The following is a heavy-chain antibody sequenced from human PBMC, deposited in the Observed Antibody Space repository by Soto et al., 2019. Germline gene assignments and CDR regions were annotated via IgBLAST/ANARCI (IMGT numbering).Heavy chain of an antibody. CDR3: TKRIGAYAMDV. D-gene: IGHD6-13*01. V-gene: IGHV3-73*01. CDR2: IRGKTDTYAT. Sequence: HPSGSLRLSCAASGFTFSGSSMHWVRQASGKGLEWVGRIRGKTDTYATAYAAPVRGRFTISRDDSKNTAYLQMNSLKTEDTAVYFCTKRIGAYAMDVWGQGTTVTVSS. J-gene: IGHJ6*02. CDR1: GFTFSGSS.